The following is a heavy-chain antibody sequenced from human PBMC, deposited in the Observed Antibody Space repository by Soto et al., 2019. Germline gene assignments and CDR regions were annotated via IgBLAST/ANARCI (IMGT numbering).Heavy chain of an antibody. Sequence: ASVKVSCKASGYTFTSYGSSWVRQAPGQGLEWMGWISAYNGNTNYAEKLQGRVTMTTDTSTSTAYMELRSLRSDDTAVYYCARGGDSSGYYSAFDTWGQGTMVTVTS. CDR1: GYTFTSYG. D-gene: IGHD3-22*01. V-gene: IGHV1-18*01. J-gene: IGHJ3*02. CDR3: ARGGDSSGYYSAFDT. CDR2: ISAYNGNT.